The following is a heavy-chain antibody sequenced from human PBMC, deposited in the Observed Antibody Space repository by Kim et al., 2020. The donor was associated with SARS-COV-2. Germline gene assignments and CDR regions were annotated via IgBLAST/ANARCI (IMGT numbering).Heavy chain of an antibody. CDR2: T. D-gene: IGHD3-10*01. CDR3: ARAGSSGGFDY. Sequence: TKYSQKFQVRVTITRDTSASTAYMELSSLRSEDTAVYYCARAGSSGGFDYWGQGTLVTVSS. V-gene: IGHV1-3*01. J-gene: IGHJ4*02.